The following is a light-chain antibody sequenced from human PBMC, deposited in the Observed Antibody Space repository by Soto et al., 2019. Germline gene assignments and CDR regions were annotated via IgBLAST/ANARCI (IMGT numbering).Light chain of an antibody. J-gene: IGKJ1*01. V-gene: IGKV3-20*01. Sequence: EIVLTQSPGTLSLSPGERATLSCRASQSVSSSYLAWYQQKPGQAPRRLISGASSRATGIPDRFSCSGSGTDFTLTISRLEPEDFAVYYCQQYGSSQWTFGQGTKVEIK. CDR2: GAS. CDR3: QQYGSSQWT. CDR1: QSVSSSY.